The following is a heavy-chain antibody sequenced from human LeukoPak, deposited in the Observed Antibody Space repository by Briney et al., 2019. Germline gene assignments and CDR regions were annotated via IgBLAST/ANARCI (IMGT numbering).Heavy chain of an antibody. CDR2: VNPGGDST. V-gene: IGHV1-46*02. D-gene: IGHD4-23*01. Sequence: GASVKISCKASGYTFNNYNIHWLRQAPGQGLEWMGIVNPGGDSTNYAQDFQGRLTLTGDTSTSTVYMELSSLRSEDTAVYYCARDNSVEDTAWWFDPWGQGTLVTVSS. CDR3: ARDNSVEDTAWWFDP. CDR1: GYTFNNYN. J-gene: IGHJ5*02.